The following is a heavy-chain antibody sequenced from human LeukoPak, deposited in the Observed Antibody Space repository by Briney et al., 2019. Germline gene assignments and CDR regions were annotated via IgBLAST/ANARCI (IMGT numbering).Heavy chain of an antibody. J-gene: IGHJ4*02. CDR2: ISGSGGST. D-gene: IGHD2-21*02. CDR1: GFTFSSYA. Sequence: PGGSLRLSCAASGFTFSSYAMSWVRQAPGKGLEWVSAISGSGGSTYYADSVKGRSTISRDNSKNTLYLQMNSLRAEDTAVYYCAKGPYCGGDCYSFDYWGQGTLVTVSS. CDR3: AKGPYCGGDCYSFDY. V-gene: IGHV3-23*01.